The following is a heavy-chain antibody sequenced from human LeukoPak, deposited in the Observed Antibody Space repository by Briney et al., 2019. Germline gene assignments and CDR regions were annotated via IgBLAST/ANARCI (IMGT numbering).Heavy chain of an antibody. CDR3: GRDESGIAAGGKLSSRGPYFDKRLPRFDF. J-gene: IGHJ4*02. CDR1: DGSVSTSSYC. D-gene: IGHD6-13*01. CDR2: ICYRGST. Sequence: SVTLSLTCTLSDGSVSTSSYCWAWSRQPPGKGLERIESICYRGSTYYRPSLMSRLTIAIYTSKVQCSLKVRSVTAADTAVYYCGRDESGIAAGGKLSSRGPYFDKRLPRFDFWGQGALVIVSS. V-gene: IGHV4-39*02.